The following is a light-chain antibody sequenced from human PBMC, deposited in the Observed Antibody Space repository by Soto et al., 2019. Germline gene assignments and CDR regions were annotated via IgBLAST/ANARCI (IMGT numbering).Light chain of an antibody. J-gene: IGLJ2*01. V-gene: IGLV2-11*01. CDR1: GNDVGGYDF. Sequence: QSVLTQPRSVSGSPGQSVTISCTGTGNDVGGYDFVSWYQQHPGKAPELMIYDVTKRPSGVPDRFSGSKSGHTASLTISGLQADDEADYYCCSYAGTYTVVFGGGTQLTVL. CDR3: CSYAGTYTVV. CDR2: DVT.